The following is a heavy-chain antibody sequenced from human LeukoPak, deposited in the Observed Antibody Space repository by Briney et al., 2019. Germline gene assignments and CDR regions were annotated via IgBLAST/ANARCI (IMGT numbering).Heavy chain of an antibody. D-gene: IGHD3-3*01. V-gene: IGHV4-34*01. J-gene: IGHJ6*03. Sequence: SETLSLTCAVYGGSFSGYYWSRIRQPPGKGLEWIGEINHSGSTNYNPSLKSRVTISVDTSKNQFSLKLSSVTAADTAVYYCARGGPHYDFWSGYTYYYYMDVWGKGTTVTVSS. CDR2: INHSGST. CDR3: ARGGPHYDFWSGYTYYYYMDV. CDR1: GGSFSGYY.